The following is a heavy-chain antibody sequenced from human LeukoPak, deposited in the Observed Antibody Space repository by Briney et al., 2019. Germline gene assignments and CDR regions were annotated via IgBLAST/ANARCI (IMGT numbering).Heavy chain of an antibody. CDR3: SQENGAFAPCGY. J-gene: IGHJ4*02. Sequence: SETLPLTCGATGGRIRNTSWWSRVRQPPGQGLEWNGEIALTGLTHYNPSLESRVTVSLDTSKGQLSHVETAGTAADTVVHYCSQENGAFAPCGYGGQGTLVTVLS. D-gene: IGHD2-21*01. CDR1: GGRIRNTSW. V-gene: IGHV4-4*02. CDR2: IALTGLT.